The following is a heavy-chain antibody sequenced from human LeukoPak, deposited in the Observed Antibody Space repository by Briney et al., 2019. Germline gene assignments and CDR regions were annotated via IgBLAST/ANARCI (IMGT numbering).Heavy chain of an antibody. Sequence: PGGSLRLSCAASGFTFSNYGMSWVRQAPGKGLDWVSVIRGSGGGTYYADSVKGRFTISRDNSKNTVYLQMNSLRAEDTAVYYCVKARMPHCGTDCLESWGRGTLVTVSS. CDR2: IRGSGGGT. CDR1: GFTFSNYG. CDR3: VKARMPHCGTDCLES. J-gene: IGHJ4*02. D-gene: IGHD2-21*02. V-gene: IGHV3-23*01.